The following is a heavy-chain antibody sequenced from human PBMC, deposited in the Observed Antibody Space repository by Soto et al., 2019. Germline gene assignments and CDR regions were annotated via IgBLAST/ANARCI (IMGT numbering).Heavy chain of an antibody. CDR2: ISAHNGNT. V-gene: IGHV1-18*01. D-gene: IGHD1-1*01. CDR3: ARGRYGDY. J-gene: IGHJ4*02. CDR1: GYGFTTYG. Sequence: QIHLVQSGAEVKKPGASVKVSCKGSGYGFTTYGITWVRQAPGQGLEWMAWISAHNGNTTYAQKLQGRVTVTRDTSTTTAYRERRSLRTDDTAVYYCARGRYGDYWGQGAQVTVSS.